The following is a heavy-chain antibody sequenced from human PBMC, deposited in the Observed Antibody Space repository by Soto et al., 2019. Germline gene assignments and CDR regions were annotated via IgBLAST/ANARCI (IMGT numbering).Heavy chain of an antibody. V-gene: IGHV1-58*01. J-gene: IGHJ6*02. CDR3: AARAPGVDTAKNYYYYGMDV. Sequence: SVKVSCKASGFTFTSSAVQWGRQARGQRLEWIGWIVVGSGNTNYAQKFQERVTITRDMSTSTAYMELSSLRSEDTPVYYCAARAPGVDTAKNYYYYGMDVWGQGTTVTVSS. D-gene: IGHD5-18*01. CDR2: IVVGSGNT. CDR1: GFTFTSSA.